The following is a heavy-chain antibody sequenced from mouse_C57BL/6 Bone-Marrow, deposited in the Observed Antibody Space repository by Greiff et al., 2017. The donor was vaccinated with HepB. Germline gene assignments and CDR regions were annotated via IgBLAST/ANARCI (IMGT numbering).Heavy chain of an antibody. Sequence: VKLQESGAELARPGASVKLSCKASGYTFTSYGISWVKQRTGQGLEWIGEIYPRSGNTYYNEKFKGKATLTADKSSSTAYMELRSLTSEDSAVYFCARDHYYGSSYDYAMDYWGQGTSVTVSS. V-gene: IGHV1-81*01. CDR2: IYPRSGNT. CDR1: GYTFTSYG. D-gene: IGHD1-1*01. J-gene: IGHJ4*01. CDR3: ARDHYYGSSYDYAMDY.